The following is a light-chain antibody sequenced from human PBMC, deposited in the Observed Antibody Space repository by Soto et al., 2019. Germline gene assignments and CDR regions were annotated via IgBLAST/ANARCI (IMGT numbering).Light chain of an antibody. J-gene: IGKJ1*01. CDR2: DVS. V-gene: IGKV1-5*01. CDR3: QHYKMYSPWT. CDR1: QSITTW. Sequence: DVRMKKSPSTVSAYMRDSVTITCRASQSITTWLAWYQQRPGEAPKLLIYDVSSLQSGVPSRFSGSGSGTEFTLTISSLQPDDFATYYCQHYKMYSPWTFGQGTKV.